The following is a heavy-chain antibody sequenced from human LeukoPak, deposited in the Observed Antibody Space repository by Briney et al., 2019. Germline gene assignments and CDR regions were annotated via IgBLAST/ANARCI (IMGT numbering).Heavy chain of an antibody. V-gene: IGHV4-4*07. CDR2: IYNSGST. CDR3: ARASYCSSTSCQVDY. CDR1: GVSISSYY. J-gene: IGHJ4*02. Sequence: SETLSLTCTVSGVSISSYYWTWIRQPAGEGLEWIGRIYNSGSTSYNPSLKSRVTMSVDTSKNQFSLRLSSVTAADTAVYYCARASYCSSTSCQVDYWGQGTLVTVSS. D-gene: IGHD2-2*01.